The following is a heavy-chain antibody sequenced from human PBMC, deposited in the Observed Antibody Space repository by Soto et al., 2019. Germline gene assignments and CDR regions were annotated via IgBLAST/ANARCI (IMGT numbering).Heavy chain of an antibody. Sequence: EVQLVESGGGLVQPGGSLRLSCAASGFTFSSYEMNWVRQAPGKGLEWVSYISSSGSTIYYANSVKGRFTISRDNAKNSLYLQMNSLRAEDTAVYYCARVKGSGDFDYWGQGTLVTVSS. D-gene: IGHD1-26*01. CDR2: ISSSGSTI. J-gene: IGHJ4*02. V-gene: IGHV3-48*03. CDR3: ARVKGSGDFDY. CDR1: GFTFSSYE.